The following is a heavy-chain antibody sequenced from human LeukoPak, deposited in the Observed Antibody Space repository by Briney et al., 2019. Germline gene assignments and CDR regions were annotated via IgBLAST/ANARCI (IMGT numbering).Heavy chain of an antibody. CDR1: GFTFSSYG. Sequence: SLRLSCAASGFTFSSYGMHWVRQAPGKGLEWVAVISYDGSNKYYADSVKGRFTISRDNSKNTLYLQMNSLRAEDTAVYYCAEMAYTPSPPAHWGQGTLVTVSS. V-gene: IGHV3-30*19. CDR2: ISYDGSNK. CDR3: AEMAYTPSPPAH. D-gene: IGHD5-24*01. J-gene: IGHJ4*02.